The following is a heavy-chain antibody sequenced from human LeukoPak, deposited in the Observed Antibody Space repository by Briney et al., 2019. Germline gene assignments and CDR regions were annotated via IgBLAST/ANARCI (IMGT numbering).Heavy chain of an antibody. J-gene: IGHJ4*02. CDR2: IRGNGET. V-gene: IGHV3-23*01. D-gene: IGHD2-21*01. CDR3: AKASCVSSTDAVR. Sequence: GGSLRLSCAASGLSFSSFAMSWVRQGPARGLEWVSSIRGNGETFHADSVKGRFTLSSDSSRNTVYFQLNNLRVEDTAIYYCAKASCVSSTDAVRWGQGTLVTVSS. CDR1: GLSFSSFA.